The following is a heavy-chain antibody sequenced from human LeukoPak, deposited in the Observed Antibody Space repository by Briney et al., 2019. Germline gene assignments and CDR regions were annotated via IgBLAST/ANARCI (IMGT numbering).Heavy chain of an antibody. V-gene: IGHV4-61*02. J-gene: IGHJ4*02. CDR3: ARAVTYYYGSGSYTDFDY. D-gene: IGHD3-10*01. CDR2: IYTGGST. Sequence: GPEWIGLIYTGGSTNYNPSLKSRVTISIDTSKNQFSLRLNSVTAADTAVYYCARAVTYYYGSGSYTDFDYWGQGTLVTVSS.